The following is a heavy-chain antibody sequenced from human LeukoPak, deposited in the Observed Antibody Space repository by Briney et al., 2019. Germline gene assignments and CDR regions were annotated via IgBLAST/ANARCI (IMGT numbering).Heavy chain of an antibody. CDR2: TYYRSKSYN. CDR3: ARDSAVTTGGFDY. J-gene: IGHJ4*02. CDR1: GDSVSSNSAA. V-gene: IGHV6-1*01. D-gene: IGHD4-17*01. Sequence: SHPLSLTCALSGDSVSSNSAAWNWIRQSPSRGLEWQVRTYYRSKSYNDYAVSVKSRITINPDTSKNQFSLQLNSVTPEDTAVYYCARDSAVTTGGFDYWGQGTLVTVSS.